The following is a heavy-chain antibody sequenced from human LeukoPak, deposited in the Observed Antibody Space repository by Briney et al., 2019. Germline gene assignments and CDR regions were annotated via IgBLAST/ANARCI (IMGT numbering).Heavy chain of an antibody. Sequence: GGSLRLSCAASGFTFSSYSMNWVRQAPGKGLEWVSSISSSSSYIYYADSVKGRFTISRDNAKNSLYLQMNSLRAEDTAVYYCARDGRGYDFWSGYLFGMDVWDQGTTVTVSS. CDR3: ARDGRGYDFWSGYLFGMDV. D-gene: IGHD3-3*01. V-gene: IGHV3-21*01. J-gene: IGHJ6*02. CDR1: GFTFSSYS. CDR2: ISSSSSYI.